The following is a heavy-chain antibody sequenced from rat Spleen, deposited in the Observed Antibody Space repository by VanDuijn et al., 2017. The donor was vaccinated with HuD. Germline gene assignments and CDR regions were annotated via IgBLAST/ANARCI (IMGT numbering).Heavy chain of an antibody. V-gene: IGHV5-31*01. J-gene: IGHJ2*01. CDR1: GITFNKYW. Sequence: EVQLVESGGGLVQPGRSLKLSCVASGITFNKYWMTWIRQAPGKGLEWVASITSAGDTTYYPDSVKGRFTISRENAYSTLYLQMNSLRSEDTGTYYCTRENWKPDYWGQGVMVTVSS. D-gene: IGHD4-2*01. CDR3: TRENWKPDY. CDR2: ITSAGDTT.